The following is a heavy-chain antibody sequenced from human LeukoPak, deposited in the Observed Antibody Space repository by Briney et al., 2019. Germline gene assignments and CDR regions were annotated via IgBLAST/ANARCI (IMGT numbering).Heavy chain of an antibody. J-gene: IGHJ4*02. D-gene: IGHD3-22*01. CDR3: ARGPDSSGYYYFDF. V-gene: IGHV4-30-4*01. CDR1: GGSISSGDYY. Sequence: SQTLSLTCTVSGGSISSGDYYWSWIRQPPGKGLEWIGYIYHSVSTYSNPSLKSRVTISVDTSKNQFSLKLSSVTAADTAVYYCARGPDSSGYYYFDFWGQGTLVTVSS. CDR2: IYHSVST.